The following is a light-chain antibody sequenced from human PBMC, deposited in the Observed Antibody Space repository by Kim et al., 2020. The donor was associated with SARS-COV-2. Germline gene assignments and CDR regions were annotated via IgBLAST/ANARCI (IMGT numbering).Light chain of an antibody. CDR2: SAF. V-gene: IGKV1-9*01. J-gene: IGKJ4*01. CDR1: QGINSN. CDR3: QQHHSFPLT. Sequence: AFVGDTVTITCRASQGINSNLAWYQQRPGKAPNLLIYSAFTLHSGVPSRFSGSGSGTDFTLTITSLQPEDFATYHCQQHHSFPLTFGGGTKVDI.